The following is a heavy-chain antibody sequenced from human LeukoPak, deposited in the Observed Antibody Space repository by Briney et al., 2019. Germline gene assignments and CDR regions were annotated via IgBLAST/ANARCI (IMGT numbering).Heavy chain of an antibody. CDR2: IYPGDSDT. V-gene: IGHV5-51*01. CDR3: ARIAVAGMGSSRRRNFDY. D-gene: IGHD6-19*01. Sequence: GESLKISCKGSGYSFTSYLIGWVRQMPGKGLEWMGIIYPGDSDTRYSPSFQGNVPISADKSISTAYLQWSSLKASATAMYYCARIAVAGMGSSRRRNFDYWGQGTLVTVSS. CDR1: GYSFTSYL. J-gene: IGHJ4*02.